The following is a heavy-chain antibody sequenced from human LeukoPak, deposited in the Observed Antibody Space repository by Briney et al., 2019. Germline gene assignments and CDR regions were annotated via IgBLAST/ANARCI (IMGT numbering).Heavy chain of an antibody. J-gene: IGHJ4*02. V-gene: IGHV4-30-4*08. CDR3: ASSLYSNYPFDY. CDR1: GGSISSGDYY. Sequence: SETLSLTCTVSGGSISSGDYYWSWIRQPPGKGLEWIGYIYYSGSTYYNPSLKSRATISVDTSKNQLSLKLSSVTAAGTAVYYCASSLYSNYPFDYWGQGTLVTVSS. D-gene: IGHD4-11*01. CDR2: IYYSGST.